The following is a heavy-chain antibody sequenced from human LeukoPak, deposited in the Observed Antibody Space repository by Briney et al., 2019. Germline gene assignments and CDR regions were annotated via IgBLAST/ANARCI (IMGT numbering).Heavy chain of an antibody. CDR1: GFTFSSYW. Sequence: GGSLRLSCAASGFTFSSYWMTWIRRAPGKGPEWVANIKQDGSEKYYVDSVKGRFTISRDNAKNSLYLQMNSLRAEDTAVYYCARDTGGGYSCYDCWGQGTLVTVSS. J-gene: IGHJ4*02. V-gene: IGHV3-7*01. D-gene: IGHD5-18*01. CDR3: ARDTGGGYSCYDC. CDR2: IKQDGSEK.